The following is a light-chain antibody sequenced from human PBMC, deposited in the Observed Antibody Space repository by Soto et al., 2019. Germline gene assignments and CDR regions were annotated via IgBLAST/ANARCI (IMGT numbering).Light chain of an antibody. V-gene: IGKV1-5*01. CDR1: QSLNTR. Sequence: DIQLTQSPSTLSASVGDRVTLTCRSSQSLNTRLAWYQQRPGKAPKLLIYDASTLESGVPSRFSGGGSGTEFTLTISRLEPEDFAVYFCQRYGSSPLITFGQGTRLEIK. J-gene: IGKJ5*01. CDR3: QRYGSSPLIT. CDR2: DAS.